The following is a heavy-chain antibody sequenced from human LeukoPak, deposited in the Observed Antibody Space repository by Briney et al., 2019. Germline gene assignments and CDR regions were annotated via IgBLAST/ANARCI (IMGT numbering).Heavy chain of an antibody. V-gene: IGHV4-4*02. D-gene: IGHD3-3*01. J-gene: IGHJ4*02. CDR2: VHLDGRT. CDR3: AREGGFYRPLDY. CDR1: GGSITTTNW. Sequence: KPSGTLSLTCGASGGSITTTNWWTWVRQPPGKGLEWIGEVHLDGRTNYNPSLESRLTISVDLSENHISLRLTSVTAADTAVYYCAREGGFYRPLDYSGQGTLVTVSS.